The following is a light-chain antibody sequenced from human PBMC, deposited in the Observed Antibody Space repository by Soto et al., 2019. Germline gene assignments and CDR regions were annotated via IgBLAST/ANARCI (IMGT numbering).Light chain of an antibody. V-gene: IGKV2-28*01. CDR2: LGS. CDR1: QSLLHSNGYNY. Sequence: DIVMTQSPLSLPVTPGEPASISCRSSQSLLHSNGYNYLDWYLQKPGQSPQLLIYLGSNRASGVPDRFSGSGSGKDFTLKISRVEAEDVGVYYCMQALQTPLTFGGGTKVETK. J-gene: IGKJ4*01. CDR3: MQALQTPLT.